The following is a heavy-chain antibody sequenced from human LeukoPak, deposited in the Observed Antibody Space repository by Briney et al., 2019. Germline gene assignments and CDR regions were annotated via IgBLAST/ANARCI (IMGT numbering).Heavy chain of an antibody. V-gene: IGHV4-38-2*01. J-gene: IGHJ4*02. CDR1: GYSISSGYY. CDR2: IHHSGST. Sequence: SETLSLTCAVSGYSISSGYYWGWIRQSPGKGLEWFGSIHHSGSTYYNPSLESRVIISVDASRDQFSLKLYSVTAADTAVYYCARRGKHSGSYTGFDYWGQGILVTVSS. D-gene: IGHD1-26*01. CDR3: ARRGKHSGSYTGFDY.